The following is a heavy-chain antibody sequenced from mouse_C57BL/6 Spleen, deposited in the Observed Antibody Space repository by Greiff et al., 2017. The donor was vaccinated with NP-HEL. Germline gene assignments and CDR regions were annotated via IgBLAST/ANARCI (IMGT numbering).Heavy chain of an antibody. J-gene: IGHJ2*01. CDR3: TTGKTLYYFDY. V-gene: IGHV14-4*01. CDR1: GFNIKDDY. Sequence: VQLQQSGAELVRPGASVKLSCTASGFNIKDDYMHWVKQRPEQGLEWIGWIDPENGDTEYASKFQGKATITADTSSNTAYLQLSSLTSEDTAVYYCTTGKTLYYFDYWGQGTTLTVSS. CDR2: IDPENGDT.